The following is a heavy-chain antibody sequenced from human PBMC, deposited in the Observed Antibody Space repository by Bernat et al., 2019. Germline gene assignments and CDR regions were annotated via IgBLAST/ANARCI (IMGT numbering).Heavy chain of an antibody. D-gene: IGHD2-8*02. V-gene: IGHV1-69*06. CDR3: AIGIDCGCTGGYCYFDC. CDR2: ISPIFGTA. Sequence: QVQLVQSGAEVKKPGSSVKVSCKASGGTFSSYAISWVRQAPGQGLEGMGGISPIFGTANYAQKFQGRVTITADKSTSTAYMELSSLRSEGTAGYYCAIGIDCGCTGGYCYFDCWGQGTLVTVSS. J-gene: IGHJ4*02. CDR1: GGTFSSYA.